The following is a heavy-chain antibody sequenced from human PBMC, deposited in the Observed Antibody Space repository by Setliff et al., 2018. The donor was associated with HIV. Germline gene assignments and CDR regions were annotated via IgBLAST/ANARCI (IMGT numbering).Heavy chain of an antibody. CDR2: INHSGST. CDR3: ARGPVAARGIDY. V-gene: IGHV4-34*01. J-gene: IGHJ4*02. CDR1: GGSLSGYY. Sequence: PSETLSLTCAVYGGSLSGYYWSWIRQPPGKGLEWIGEINHSGSTNYNPSLKSRVIISADTSKNQFSLNLTSVTAADTAVYYCARGPVAARGIDYWGQGTLVTVSS. D-gene: IGHD6-6*01.